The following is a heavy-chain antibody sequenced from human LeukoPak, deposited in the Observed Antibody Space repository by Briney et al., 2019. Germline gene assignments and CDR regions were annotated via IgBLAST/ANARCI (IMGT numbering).Heavy chain of an antibody. V-gene: IGHV4-34*01. J-gene: IGHJ5*02. CDR3: ARGECSSTSCPPNWFDP. D-gene: IGHD2-2*01. Sequence: SETLSLTCAVYGGSFSGYYWSWIRQPPGKGLEWIGEINHSGSTNYNPSLKSRVTISVDTSKNQFSLKLSSVTAADTAVYYCARGECSSTSCPPNWFDPWGQGILVTVSS. CDR1: GGSFSGYY. CDR2: INHSGST.